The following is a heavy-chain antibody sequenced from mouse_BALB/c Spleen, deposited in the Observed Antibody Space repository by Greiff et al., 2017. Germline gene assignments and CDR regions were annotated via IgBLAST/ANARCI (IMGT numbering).Heavy chain of an antibody. CDR3: VRQSYDGMDY. D-gene: IGHD2-3*01. CDR2: IRSKSNNYAT. J-gene: IGHJ4*01. Sequence: EVKLMESGGGLVQPKGSLKLSCAASGFTFNTYAMNWVRQAPGKGLEWVARIRSKSNNYATYYAESVKDRFTISRDNSQSMLYLQMNNLKTEDTAMYYCVRQSYDGMDYWGQGTSVTVSS. V-gene: IGHV10-1*02. CDR1: GFTFNTYA.